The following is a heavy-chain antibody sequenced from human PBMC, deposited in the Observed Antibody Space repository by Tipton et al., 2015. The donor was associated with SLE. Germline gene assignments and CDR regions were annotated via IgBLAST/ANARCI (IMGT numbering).Heavy chain of an antibody. Sequence: TLSLTCTVSGGSISGYYWSWIRQPAGKGLEWIGRVYSNGSTIYNPSIKSRITQSLDTSKNQFSLRVNSVTAADTAVYYCARGGGSYYDYWGQGTLVTVSS. J-gene: IGHJ4*02. CDR1: GGSISGYY. CDR3: ARGGGSYYDY. D-gene: IGHD1-26*01. V-gene: IGHV4-4*07. CDR2: VYSNGST.